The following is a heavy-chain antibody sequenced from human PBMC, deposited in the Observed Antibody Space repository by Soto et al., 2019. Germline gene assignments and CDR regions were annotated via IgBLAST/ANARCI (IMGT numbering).Heavy chain of an antibody. Sequence: ASVKVSCKASGYTFTGYYMHWVRQAPGQGLEWMGWINPNSGGTNYAQKFQGRVTMTRDTSISTAYMELSRLRSDDTAVYYCARGFGSIAARSKADPWGQGTLVTVSS. D-gene: IGHD6-6*01. CDR1: GYTFTGYY. V-gene: IGHV1-2*02. CDR2: INPNSGGT. CDR3: ARGFGSIAARSKADP. J-gene: IGHJ5*02.